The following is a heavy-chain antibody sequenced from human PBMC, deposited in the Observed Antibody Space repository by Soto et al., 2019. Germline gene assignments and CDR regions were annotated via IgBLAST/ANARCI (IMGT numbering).Heavy chain of an antibody. D-gene: IGHD3-9*01. CDR2: ISGSGGST. V-gene: IGHV3-23*01. Sequence: PGGSLRLSCAASGFTFSSYAMSWVRQAPGKGLEWVSAISGSGGSTYHADSVKGRFTTSRDNSKNTLYLQMNSLRAEDTAVYYCAKAPYFVDTFDYWGQGTLVTVSS. CDR3: AKAPYFVDTFDY. J-gene: IGHJ4*02. CDR1: GFTFSSYA.